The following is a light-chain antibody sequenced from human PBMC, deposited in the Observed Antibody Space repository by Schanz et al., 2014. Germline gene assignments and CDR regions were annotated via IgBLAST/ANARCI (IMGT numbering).Light chain of an antibody. CDR2: DVS. CDR3: CSYAGSNRYVV. V-gene: IGLV2-11*01. Sequence: QSALTQPRSVSGSPGQSVTISCTGTSSDVGAYNYVSWYQQHPGKALKLMIYDVSKRPSGVPDRFSGSKSGNTASLTVSGLQAEDEADYYCCSYAGSNRYVVFGGGTKLTVL. CDR1: SSDVGAYNY. J-gene: IGLJ2*01.